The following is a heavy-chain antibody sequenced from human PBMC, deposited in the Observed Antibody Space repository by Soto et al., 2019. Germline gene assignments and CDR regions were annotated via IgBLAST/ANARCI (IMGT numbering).Heavy chain of an antibody. J-gene: IGHJ3*02. CDR1: GGTFSSYA. CDR3: ARESSSWYTRNAFDI. V-gene: IGHV1-69*06. Sequence: GASVKVSCKASGGTFSSYAISWVRQAPGQGLEWMGGIIPIFGTANYAQKFQGRVTITADKSTSTAYMELSSLRSEDTAVYYCARESSSWYTRNAFDIWGQGTMVTVSS. D-gene: IGHD6-13*01. CDR2: IIPIFGTA.